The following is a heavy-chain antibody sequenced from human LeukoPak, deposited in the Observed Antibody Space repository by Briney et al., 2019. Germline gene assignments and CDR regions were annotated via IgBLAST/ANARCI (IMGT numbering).Heavy chain of an antibody. CDR1: GFTFSNYG. CDR3: ARGLGELFDY. D-gene: IGHD3-10*01. CDR2: IWYDGSNK. J-gene: IGHJ4*02. V-gene: IGHV3-33*01. Sequence: GGSLRLSCAASGFTFSNYGMHWVRQAPGKGLEWVANIWYDGSNKYYEDSVKGRFTISRDNSKNTVYLQMNSLRAEDTAVYYCARGLGELFDYWGQGTLVTVSS.